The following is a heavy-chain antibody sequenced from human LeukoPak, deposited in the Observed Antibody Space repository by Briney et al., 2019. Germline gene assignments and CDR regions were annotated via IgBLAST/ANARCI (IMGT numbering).Heavy chain of an antibody. V-gene: IGHV1-69*06. CDR1: GGTFSSYA. CDR3: ATGWKDLLDYFDY. CDR2: IIPIFGTA. D-gene: IGHD1-1*01. Sequence: GASVKVSCKASGGTFSSYAISWVRQAPGQGLEWMGGIIPIFGTANYAQKFQGRVTMTEDTSTDTAYMELSSLRSEDTAVYYCATGWKDLLDYFDYWGQGTLVTVPS. J-gene: IGHJ4*02.